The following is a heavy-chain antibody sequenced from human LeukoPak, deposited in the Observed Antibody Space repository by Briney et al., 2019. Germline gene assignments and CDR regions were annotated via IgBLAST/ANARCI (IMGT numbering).Heavy chain of an antibody. CDR2: VHYSGET. CDR3: ARDAKIDYGDDFDD. Sequence: SETLSLTCTVSGTSMTGYFWNWIRQAPGKGLEWIGYVHYSGETSYNPSLKSRVFVTLDMSNYQFSLKLRSVTAADTAIYYCARDAKIDYGDDFDDWGQGTLVTVSS. D-gene: IGHD4-17*01. CDR1: GTSMTGYF. V-gene: IGHV4-59*01. J-gene: IGHJ4*02.